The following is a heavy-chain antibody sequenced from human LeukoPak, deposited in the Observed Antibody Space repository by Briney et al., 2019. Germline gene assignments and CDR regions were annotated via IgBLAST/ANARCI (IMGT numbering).Heavy chain of an antibody. CDR3: ARDRGHSGYDLYDY. D-gene: IGHD5-12*01. V-gene: IGHV3-7*01. J-gene: IGHJ4*02. CDR1: QFTFSNYW. CDR2: TSQDGTSN. Sequence: PGGSLRLSCAASQFTFSNYWMSWVRQAPGKGLERVAHTSQDGTSNYYVDSVKGRFTISRDTAKDSLYLQMNSLRAEDTAVYYCARDRGHSGYDLYDYWGQGTLVTVSS.